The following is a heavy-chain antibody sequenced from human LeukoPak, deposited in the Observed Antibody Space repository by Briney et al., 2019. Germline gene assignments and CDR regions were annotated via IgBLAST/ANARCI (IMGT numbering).Heavy chain of an antibody. J-gene: IGHJ5*02. D-gene: IGHD3-10*01. CDR3: ARHVYGSGSYYKNWFDP. Sequence: GESLKISCKGSGYSFTSYWISWVRQMPGKGLEWMGRIDPSDSYTNYSPSFQGHVTISADKSISTAYLQWSSLKASDTAMYYCARHVYGSGSYYKNWFDPWGRGTLVTVSS. CDR1: GYSFTSYW. CDR2: IDPSDSYT. V-gene: IGHV5-10-1*01.